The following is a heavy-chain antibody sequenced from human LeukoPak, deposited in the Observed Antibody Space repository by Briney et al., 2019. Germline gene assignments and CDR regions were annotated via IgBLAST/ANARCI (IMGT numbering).Heavy chain of an antibody. V-gene: IGHV3-74*03. CDR2: IDSDGRRT. CDR1: GFTFSSTW. J-gene: IGHJ4*02. CDR3: ARDWYHAIDY. Sequence: GGSLSLSCAASGFTFSSTWMHWVRQVPGKELVWVARIDSDGRRTTYAESVKGRFTISRDTAKNTLYLEMSSQRFEHPGVFSCARDWYHAIDYWGQKTLVTLSS. D-gene: IGHD2-2*01.